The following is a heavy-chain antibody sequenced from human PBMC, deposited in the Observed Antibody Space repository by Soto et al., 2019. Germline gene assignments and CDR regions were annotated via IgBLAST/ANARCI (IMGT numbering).Heavy chain of an antibody. CDR1: GGSISSSSYY. Sequence: PSETLSLTCTVSGGSISSSSYYWGWIRQPPGEGLEWIGSIYYSGSTYYNPSLKSRVTISVDTSKNQFSLSLTSVTAADTAVYYCARAGFSYGHLLFWGQGIRVTVSS. V-gene: IGHV4-39*01. CDR2: IYYSGST. D-gene: IGHD3-10*01. J-gene: IGHJ4*02. CDR3: ARAGFSYGHLLF.